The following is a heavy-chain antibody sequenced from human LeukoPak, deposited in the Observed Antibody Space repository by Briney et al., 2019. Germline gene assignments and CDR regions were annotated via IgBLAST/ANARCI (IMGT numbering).Heavy chain of an antibody. J-gene: IGHJ3*01. CDR1: GFTFSSYA. CDR3: AKDMGAYGSAGSCRAFDS. D-gene: IGHD2-15*01. CDR2: ISGSGGST. Sequence: PGGSLRLSCAASGFTFSSYAMSWVRQAPGKGLEWVSAISGSGGSTYYADSVKGRFTISRDNSKNTLYLQMNSLRAEDTAVYYCAKDMGAYGSAGSCRAFDSWGQGTMVTVSS. V-gene: IGHV3-23*01.